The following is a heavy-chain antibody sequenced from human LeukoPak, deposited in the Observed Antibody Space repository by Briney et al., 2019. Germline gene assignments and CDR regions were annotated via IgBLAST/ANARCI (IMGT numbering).Heavy chain of an antibody. CDR2: FKSKTDGGTT. V-gene: IGHV3-15*01. J-gene: IGHJ1*01. CDR3: TILWRH. CDR1: GFIFSNAW. D-gene: IGHD2-21*01. Sequence: GGSLRLSRAASGFIFSNAWMSWVRQAPGKGLEWVGRFKSKTDGGTTDYAAPVKGRFTISRDDSKNTLYLQMNSLKTEDTAVYYCTILWRHWGQGTLVTVSS.